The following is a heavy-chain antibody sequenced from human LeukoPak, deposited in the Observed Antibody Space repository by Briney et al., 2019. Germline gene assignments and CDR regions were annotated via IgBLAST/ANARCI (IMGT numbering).Heavy chain of an antibody. J-gene: IGHJ4*02. CDR3: AKGHGDSSGYYYFDS. V-gene: IGHV3-23*01. CDR2: ILPSGGEI. Sequence: GGSLRLSCAASGFTFSTFAMIWVRQPPGKGLEWVSSILPSGGEIHYADSVKGRFTIFRDNSKNMLYLQMNSLRVEDTAVYYCAKGHGDSSGYYYFDSWGLGTLVTVSS. CDR1: GFTFSTFA. D-gene: IGHD3-22*01.